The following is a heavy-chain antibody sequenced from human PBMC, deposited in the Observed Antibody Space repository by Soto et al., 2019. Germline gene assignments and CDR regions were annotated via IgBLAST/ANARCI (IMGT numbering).Heavy chain of an antibody. D-gene: IGHD4-17*01. V-gene: IGHV4-31*03. CDR2: IYYTGST. CDR1: GGSISSGGYD. CDR3: ARDEEVNYSDYGGSDHYYGMDV. J-gene: IGHJ6*02. Sequence: QVQLQESGPGLVKPSQTLSLTCTVSGGSISSGGYDWSWIRQQPGKGLEWIGYIYYTGSTYYNPSHKSRVTISVDTSKNQFSLKLTSVTAADTAVYYCARDEEVNYSDYGGSDHYYGMDVWGQGTTVTVSS.